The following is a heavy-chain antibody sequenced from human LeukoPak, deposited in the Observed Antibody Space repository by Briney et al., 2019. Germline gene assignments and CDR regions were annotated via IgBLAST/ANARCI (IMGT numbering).Heavy chain of an antibody. J-gene: IGHJ4*02. D-gene: IGHD5-18*01. V-gene: IGHV3-23*01. CDR3: AKMTGYSYGFFDY. Sequence: AGGSLRLSCAASGFTFSSYAMDWVRQAPGKGLEWVSAISGSGGSTYYADSVKGRFTISRDNSKNTLYLQMNSLRAEDTAVYYCAKMTGYSYGFFDYWGQGTLVTVSS. CDR2: ISGSGGST. CDR1: GFTFSSYA.